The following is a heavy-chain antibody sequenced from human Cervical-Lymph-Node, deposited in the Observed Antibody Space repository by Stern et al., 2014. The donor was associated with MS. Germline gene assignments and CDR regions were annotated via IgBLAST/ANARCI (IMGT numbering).Heavy chain of an antibody. CDR3: ARDRRHYDTSGGYYFDS. J-gene: IGHJ4*02. D-gene: IGHD3-22*01. Sequence: DQLVESGAEVKKPGSSVKVSCTAFGGSFSYYAINWVRQAPGQGPEWMGGIIPIVGTANYAQKFQGRVTITADESTRTAYMELSSLRSEDTAVYYCARDRRHYDTSGGYYFDSWGQGTLVTVSS. CDR2: IIPIVGTA. V-gene: IGHV1-69*01. CDR1: GGSFSYYA.